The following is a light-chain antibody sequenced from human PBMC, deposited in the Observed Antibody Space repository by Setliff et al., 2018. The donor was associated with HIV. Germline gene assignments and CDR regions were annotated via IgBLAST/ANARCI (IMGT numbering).Light chain of an antibody. CDR1: SSDVGAYNS. J-gene: IGLJ1*01. CDR2: DVS. CDR3: TSYTSSSTYV. V-gene: IGLV2-14*03. Sequence: QSVLTQHASVSGSPGQSITISCPGTSSDVGAYNSVSWYQQHPGKAPKLTIYDVSDRPSGVSNRFSGSKSGNTASLTISGLQAEDEADYYCTSYTSSSTYVFGTGTKVTVL.